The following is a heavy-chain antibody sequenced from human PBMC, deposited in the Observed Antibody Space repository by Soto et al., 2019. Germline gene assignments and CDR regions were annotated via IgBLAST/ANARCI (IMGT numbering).Heavy chain of an antibody. CDR2: IIPLFGTA. Sequence: QVQLVQSGADVKKPGSSVKVSCQASGVTFSSETLGWVRQAPGQGLEWVGGIIPLFGTASYAQKFQGRVTIPADESKSTVYMGLGSLRSDDTAVYFCATELGENPASPFDAWGQGTLVTVSS. J-gene: IGHJ4*02. CDR3: ATELGENPASPFDA. D-gene: IGHD3-10*01. CDR1: GVTFSSET. V-gene: IGHV1-69*01.